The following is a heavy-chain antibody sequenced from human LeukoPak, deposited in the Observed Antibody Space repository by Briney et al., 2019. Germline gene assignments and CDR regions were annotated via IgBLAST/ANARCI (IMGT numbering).Heavy chain of an antibody. V-gene: IGHV1-2*02. J-gene: IGHJ6*03. CDR3: ARAAGLYSSSSGWEYYYYYMVL. D-gene: IGHD6-6*01. CDR1: GYTFTGYY. Sequence: APVKVSCKASGYTFTGYYMHWVRQAPAQGLEWMGLINPNSGGTSSAQTFQGRVTMTRYTAISTAYMELSRLRSDDTAVYYCARAAGLYSSSSGWEYYYYYMVLWGKGTTVSVSS. CDR2: INPNSGGT.